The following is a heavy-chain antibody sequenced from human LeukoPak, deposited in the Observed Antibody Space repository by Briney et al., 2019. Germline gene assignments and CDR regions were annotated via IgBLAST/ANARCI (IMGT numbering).Heavy chain of an antibody. J-gene: IGHJ4*02. D-gene: IGHD3-22*01. Sequence: GASVKVSCKASGGTFISYAISWVRQAPAQGLEWMGGIIPIFGTANYAQKFQGRVTITADESTSTAYMELSSLRSEDTAVYYCARGRDYYDSSGYYSYYFDYWGQGTLVTVSS. CDR1: GGTFISYA. CDR3: ARGRDYYDSSGYYSYYFDY. CDR2: IIPIFGTA. V-gene: IGHV1-69*13.